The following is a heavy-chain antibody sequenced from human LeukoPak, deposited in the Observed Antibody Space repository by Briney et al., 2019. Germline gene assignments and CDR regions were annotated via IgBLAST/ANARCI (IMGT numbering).Heavy chain of an antibody. CDR1: GYTFTSYG. CDR2: ISAYNGNT. CDR3: ARVTEDVVVVPAGNYYYYMDV. Sequence: ASVKVSCKASGYTFTSYGISWVRQAPGQGLEWMGWISAYNGNTNYAQKLQGRVTMTRNTSISTAYMELSSLRSEDTAVYYCARVTEDVVVVPAGNYYYYMDVWGKGTTVTVSS. J-gene: IGHJ6*03. D-gene: IGHD2-2*01. V-gene: IGHV1-18*01.